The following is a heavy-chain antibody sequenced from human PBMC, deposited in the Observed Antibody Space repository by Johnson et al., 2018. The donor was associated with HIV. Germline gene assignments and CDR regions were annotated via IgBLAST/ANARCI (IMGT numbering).Heavy chain of an antibody. CDR3: ARASGYYLSDAFDI. D-gene: IGHD3-22*01. J-gene: IGHJ3*02. V-gene: IGHV3-13*01. CDR1: GFTFSSYD. Sequence: VQLVESGGGLVQPGGSLRLSCAASGFTFSSYDMHWVRQATGNGLEWVSAIGTAGDTYYPGSVKGRFTISRENAKNSLYLQMNSLRAGDTAVYYCARASGYYLSDAFDIWGQGTMVTVSS. CDR2: IGTAGDT.